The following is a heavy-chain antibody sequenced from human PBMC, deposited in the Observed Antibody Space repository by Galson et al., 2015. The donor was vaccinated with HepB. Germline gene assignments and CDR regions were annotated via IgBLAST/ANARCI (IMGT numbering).Heavy chain of an antibody. J-gene: IGHJ5*02. V-gene: IGHV1-69*02. CDR1: GGTFSSYT. Sequence: SVKVSCKASGGTFSSYTISWVRQAPGQGLEWMGRIIPILGIANYAQKFQGRVTITADKSTSTAYMELSSLRSEDTAVYYCARGAPPSGSRYNWFDPWGQGTLVTVSS. CDR2: IIPILGIA. CDR3: ARGAPPSGSRYNWFDP. D-gene: IGHD1-26*01.